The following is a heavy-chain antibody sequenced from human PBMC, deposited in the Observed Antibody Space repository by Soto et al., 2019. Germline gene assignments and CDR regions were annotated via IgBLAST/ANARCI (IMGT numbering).Heavy chain of an antibody. Sequence: QVQLQESGPGLVKPSETLSLTCTVSGVSVSSGSFYWAWIRHPPGKGLEWIGFGSYSGTTNYKPSLKSRVTISVDTSRSQISLKVSSLTAADTAVYYCARGATVTQYDSWGQGTLVTVSS. CDR3: ARGATVTQYDS. CDR2: GSYSGTT. D-gene: IGHD4-17*01. CDR1: GVSVSSGSFY. J-gene: IGHJ4*02. V-gene: IGHV4-61*01.